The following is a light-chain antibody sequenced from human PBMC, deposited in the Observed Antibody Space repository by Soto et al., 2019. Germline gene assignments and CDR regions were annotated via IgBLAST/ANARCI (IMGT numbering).Light chain of an antibody. V-gene: IGKV3-15*01. Sequence: VMTQAPATLSVSPGERATLSRRASQTINNNVAWYQLKDGQVPRLVIYGASTRATDIPARFSGSGSGAEFTLTISSLQSEDFAEYHCQQYNNWPQTFXQGTKVDIK. CDR1: QTINNN. CDR3: QQYNNWPQT. CDR2: GAS. J-gene: IGKJ1*01.